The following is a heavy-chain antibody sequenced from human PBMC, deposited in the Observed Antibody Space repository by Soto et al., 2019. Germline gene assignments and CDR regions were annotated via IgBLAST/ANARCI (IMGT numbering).Heavy chain of an antibody. Sequence: GASVKVSCKASGYTFTSYAMHWVRQAPGQRLEWMGWINAGNGNTKYSQKFQGRVTITRATSASTAYMELSSLRSEDTAVYYCARDLKYYDFWSGPGYFDLWGRGTLVTVSS. J-gene: IGHJ2*01. CDR1: GYTFTSYA. D-gene: IGHD3-3*01. CDR3: ARDLKYYDFWSGPGYFDL. CDR2: INAGNGNT. V-gene: IGHV1-3*01.